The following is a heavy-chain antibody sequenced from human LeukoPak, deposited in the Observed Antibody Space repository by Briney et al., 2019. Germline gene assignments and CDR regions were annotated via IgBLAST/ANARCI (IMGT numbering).Heavy chain of an antibody. CDR1: GFTFSSYW. Sequence: AGGSLRLSCAASGFTFSSYWMHWVRQGPGKGLVWVSRINSDGSSTSYADSVKGRFTISRDNAKSTLYLQMNSLRAEDTAVYYCARSLVVGDTFDIWGQGTMVTVSS. D-gene: IGHD2-15*01. CDR2: INSDGSST. V-gene: IGHV3-74*01. CDR3: ARSLVVGDTFDI. J-gene: IGHJ3*02.